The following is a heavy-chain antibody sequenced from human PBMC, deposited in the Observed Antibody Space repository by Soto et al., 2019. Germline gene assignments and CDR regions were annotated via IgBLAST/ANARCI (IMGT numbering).Heavy chain of an antibody. CDR2: ISSSGSTI. CDR3: ARDMEVVVAASGMDV. D-gene: IGHD2-15*01. CDR1: GFTFRDYY. J-gene: IGHJ6*02. Sequence: GGSLRLSCAASGFTFRDYYMSWIRQAPGKGLEWVSYISSSGSTIYYADSVKGRFTISRDNAKNSLYLQMNSLRAEDTAVYYCARDMEVVVAASGMDVWGQGTTVTVSS. V-gene: IGHV3-11*01.